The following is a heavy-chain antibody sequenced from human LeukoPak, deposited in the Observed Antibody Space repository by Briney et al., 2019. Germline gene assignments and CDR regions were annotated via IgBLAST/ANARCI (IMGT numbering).Heavy chain of an antibody. CDR1: GYSISSGYY. CDR2: IYHIGST. J-gene: IGHJ5*02. Sequence: PSETLSLTCAVSGYSISSGYYWGWIRQPPGKGLEWIGSIYHIGSTYYNPSLKSRVTISVDTSKNQFSLKLSSVTAADTAVYYCAGLQLRYDFWSGYYRDNWFDPWGQGTLVTVSS. V-gene: IGHV4-38-2*01. D-gene: IGHD3-3*01. CDR3: AGLQLRYDFWSGYYRDNWFDP.